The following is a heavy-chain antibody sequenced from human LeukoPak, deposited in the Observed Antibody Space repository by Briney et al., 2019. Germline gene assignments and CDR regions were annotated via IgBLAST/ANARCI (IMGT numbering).Heavy chain of an antibody. V-gene: IGHV3-23*01. CDR2: TSASGGST. D-gene: IGHD3-22*01. Sequence: GGSLRLACAASGFTFSSYAMSWVRQAPGKGLEWLSATSASGGSTYYADSVKGRFTISRDNSKDTLYLQMNSLRAEDTAVYYCAKGPGNYYDSSGYLYYFDYWGQGTLVTVSS. CDR1: GFTFSSYA. J-gene: IGHJ4*02. CDR3: AKGPGNYYDSSGYLYYFDY.